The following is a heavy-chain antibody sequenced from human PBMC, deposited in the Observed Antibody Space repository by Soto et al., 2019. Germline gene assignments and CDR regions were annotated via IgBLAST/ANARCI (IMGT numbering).Heavy chain of an antibody. D-gene: IGHD2-8*01. J-gene: IGHJ4*02. Sequence: EVHLVESGGGLVKPGGSLRLSCAASGFTFTNAWMNWVRQPPGKGLEWVGRIKSKTDGGATDFAAPVKGRFTISRDDSKNTLYLQMNSLKTEDTAVYYCTTLTMLMVQGDYWGQGALVTVSS. V-gene: IGHV3-15*01. CDR3: TTLTMLMVQGDY. CDR1: GFTFTNAW. CDR2: IKSKTDGGAT.